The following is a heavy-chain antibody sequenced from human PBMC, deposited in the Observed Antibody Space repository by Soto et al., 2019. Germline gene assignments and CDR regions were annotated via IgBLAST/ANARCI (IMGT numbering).Heavy chain of an antibody. CDR2: ITGNGGST. CDR1: GFTFSSYA. D-gene: IGHD3-3*01. J-gene: IGHJ4*02. CDR3: DPYYDFWSGSSYY. Sequence: GGSLRLSCAASGFTFSSYAMSWVRQAPGKGLEWVSAITGNGGSTYYADSVKGRFTISRDNSKNTLYLQMNSLRAEDTAVYYCDPYYDFWSGSSYYWGQGTLVTVSS. V-gene: IGHV3-23*01.